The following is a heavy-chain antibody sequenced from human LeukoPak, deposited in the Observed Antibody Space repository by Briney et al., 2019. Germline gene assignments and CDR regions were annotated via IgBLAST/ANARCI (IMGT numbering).Heavy chain of an antibody. V-gene: IGHV4-38-2*02. Sequence: SETLSLTCAVSGYSISSGYYWGWIRQPPGKGLEWIGSIYHSGSTSYNPSLKSRVTISVDTSKNQFSLKLSSVTAADTAVYYCARDGRYCTNGVCYRSFDYWGQGTLVTVSS. CDR1: GYSISSGYY. CDR2: IYHSGST. CDR3: ARDGRYCTNGVCYRSFDY. D-gene: IGHD2-8*01. J-gene: IGHJ4*02.